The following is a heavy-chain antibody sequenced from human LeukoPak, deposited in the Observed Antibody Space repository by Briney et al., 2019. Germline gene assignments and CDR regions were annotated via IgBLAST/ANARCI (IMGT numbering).Heavy chain of an antibody. CDR3: ARVISQDDFWSGYYGWFDP. CDR1: GYTFTGYY. V-gene: IGHV1-2*02. J-gene: IGHJ5*02. CDR2: INPNSGGT. D-gene: IGHD3-3*01. Sequence: ASVTVSCKASGYTFTGYYMHWVRQAPGQGLEWMGWINPNSGGTNYAQKFQGRVTMTRDTSISTAYMELSRLRSDDTAVYYCARVISQDDFWSGYYGWFDPWGQGTLVTVSS.